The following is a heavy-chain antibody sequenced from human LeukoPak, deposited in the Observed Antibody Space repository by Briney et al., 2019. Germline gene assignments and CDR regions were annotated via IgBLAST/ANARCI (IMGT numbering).Heavy chain of an antibody. D-gene: IGHD6-19*01. CDR2: IYYSGST. Sequence: SETLSLTCTVSGGSISSYYWSWIRQPPGKGLEWIGYIYYSGSTNYNPSLKSRVTISVDTSKNQFSLKLSSVTAADTAVYYCASQSGGLYRVPFGYWGRGTLVTVSS. V-gene: IGHV4-59*01. CDR1: GGSISSYY. J-gene: IGHJ4*02. CDR3: ASQSGGLYRVPFGY.